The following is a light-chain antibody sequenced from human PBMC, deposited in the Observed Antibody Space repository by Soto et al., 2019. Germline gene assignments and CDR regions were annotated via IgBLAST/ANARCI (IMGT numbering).Light chain of an antibody. CDR2: RNN. J-gene: IGLJ2*01. CDR3: AAWDDSLSGVV. V-gene: IGLV1-47*01. CDR1: SSNIGSNY. Sequence: QYVLTQPPSASGTPGQRVTISCSGSSSNIGSNYVFWYQHLPGTAPKLLIYRNNQRPSGVPDRFSGSKSGTSASLAISGLQSEDETDYYCAAWDDSLSGVVFGGWTKVTV.